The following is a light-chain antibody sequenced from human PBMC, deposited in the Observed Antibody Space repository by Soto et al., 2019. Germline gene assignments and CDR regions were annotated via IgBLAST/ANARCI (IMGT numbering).Light chain of an antibody. J-gene: IGKJ5*01. CDR2: GAS. CDR1: QGISSY. Sequence: ILMTQSPSSLAASTGDRVTITCRASQGISSYLAWYQQKPRKAPEVLIFGASTLQSGVPSRFSGSGSGTEFTLTISSLQPEDFATYYCQQLMSYPITFGQGTRLEIK. V-gene: IGKV1-8*01. CDR3: QQLMSYPIT.